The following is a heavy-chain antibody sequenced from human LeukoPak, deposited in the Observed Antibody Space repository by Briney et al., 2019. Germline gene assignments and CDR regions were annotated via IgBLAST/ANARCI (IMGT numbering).Heavy chain of an antibody. D-gene: IGHD3-3*01. Sequence: GGSLRLSCAASGFTFSSYSMNWVRQAPGKGLEWVAVISYDGSNKYYADSVKGRFTISRDNSKNTLYLQMNSLRAEDTAVYYCARDSGGSGLDYWGQGTLVTVSS. CDR3: ARDSGGSGLDY. CDR1: GFTFSSYS. J-gene: IGHJ4*02. CDR2: ISYDGSNK. V-gene: IGHV3-30*03.